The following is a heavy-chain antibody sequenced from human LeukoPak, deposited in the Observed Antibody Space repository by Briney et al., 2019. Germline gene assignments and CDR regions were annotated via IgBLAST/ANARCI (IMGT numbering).Heavy chain of an antibody. V-gene: IGHV3-23*01. J-gene: IGHJ4*02. CDR1: GFTFSSYA. CDR3: AKDGSGYSYGSHFLFDY. Sequence: PGGSLRLSCAAYGFTFSSYAMSWVRQAPGKGLEWVSAISGSGGSTYYADSVKGRFTISRDNSKNTLYLQMNSLRAEDTAVYYCAKDGSGYSYGSHFLFDYWGQGTLVTVSS. D-gene: IGHD5-18*01. CDR2: ISGSGGST.